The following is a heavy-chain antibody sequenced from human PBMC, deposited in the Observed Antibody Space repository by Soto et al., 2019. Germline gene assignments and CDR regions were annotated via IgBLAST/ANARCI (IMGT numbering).Heavy chain of an antibody. CDR1: GDSVSSTGAV. CDR3: ESKNPNHAFDI. CDR2: TYFRSKWYN. Sequence: SQTLSLTCAISGDSVSSTGAVWNWIRQSPSRGLEWLGRTYFRSKWYNDYAVSVKSRITINPDTYKNQLSLQLISVNPEDTDVYFCESKNPNHAFDICGQGSVVPVS. J-gene: IGHJ3*02. V-gene: IGHV6-1*01.